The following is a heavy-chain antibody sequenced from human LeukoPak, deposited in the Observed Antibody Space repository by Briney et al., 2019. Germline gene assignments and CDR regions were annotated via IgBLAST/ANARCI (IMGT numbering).Heavy chain of an antibody. CDR3: ARGLFVRSNNWFDP. D-gene: IGHD2-21*01. V-gene: IGHV4-4*07. CDR2: IYTSGST. Sequence: SETLSLTCTVSGGSISSYYWSWIRQPAGKGLEWIGRIYTSGSTNYNPSLKSRVTMSVDTSKNQFSLKLSSVTAADTAVYYCARGLFVRSNNWFDPWGQGTLVTVSS. CDR1: GGSISSYY. J-gene: IGHJ5*02.